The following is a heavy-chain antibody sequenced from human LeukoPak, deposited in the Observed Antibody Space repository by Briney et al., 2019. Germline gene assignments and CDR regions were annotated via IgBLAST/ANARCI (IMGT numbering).Heavy chain of an antibody. V-gene: IGHV4-30-4*01. D-gene: IGHD6-13*01. J-gene: IGHJ1*01. CDR3: ARGGGQQLVIESFQH. Sequence: SETLSLTCTVSGGSITSGDDYWSWIRQPPGKGLEWIGYIFYGGSTYYNPSLKSRVAISVDTSKNQFSLKLSSVTAADTAVYYCARGGGQQLVIESFQHWGQGTLVTVS. CDR2: IFYGGST. CDR1: GGSITSGDDY.